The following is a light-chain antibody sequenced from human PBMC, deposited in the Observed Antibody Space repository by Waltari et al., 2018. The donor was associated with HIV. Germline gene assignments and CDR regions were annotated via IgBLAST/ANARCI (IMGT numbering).Light chain of an antibody. CDR1: HTVFNW. Sequence: DIQMTQSPSTLSASGADRVTITCRASHTVFNWLAWYQQKPGKVPKLLIYHASTVASGVPSRFSGSGSGTEFTLTISSLQPDDCATYYCLQYQSPSKTFGQGTKVDIK. CDR2: HAS. CDR3: LQYQSPSKT. J-gene: IGKJ1*01. V-gene: IGKV1-5*03.